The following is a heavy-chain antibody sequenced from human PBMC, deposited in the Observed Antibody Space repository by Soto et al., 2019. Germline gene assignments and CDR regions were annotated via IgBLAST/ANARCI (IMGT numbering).Heavy chain of an antibody. CDR2: ISAYNGNT. Sequence: GASVKVSCKASGYTFTSYGISWVRQAPGQGLEWMGWISAYNGNTNYAQKLQGRVTMTTDTSTSTAYMELRSLRSDDTAVYYCARDTWFGELYDAFDIWGQATMVTVS. CDR3: ARDTWFGELYDAFDI. D-gene: IGHD3-10*01. CDR1: GYTFTSYG. V-gene: IGHV1-18*01. J-gene: IGHJ3*02.